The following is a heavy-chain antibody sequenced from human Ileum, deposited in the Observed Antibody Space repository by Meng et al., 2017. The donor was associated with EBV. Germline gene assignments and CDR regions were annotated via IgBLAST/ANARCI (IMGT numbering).Heavy chain of an antibody. CDR1: NGSFSSYGYY. CDR2: MSYTGST. J-gene: IGHJ4*02. Sequence: QVLLQESCPELVHPSGTLSLTWSVSNGSFSSYGYYLTWIRQPPGKGLEWIGYMSYTGSTNYKATLKSRVTISVDKSKNQFSLQLSSVTAADTAGYYCARERGGGDRGIQWGQGTLVTVSS. CDR3: ARERGGGDRGIQ. D-gene: IGHD2-21*02. V-gene: IGHV4-61*08.